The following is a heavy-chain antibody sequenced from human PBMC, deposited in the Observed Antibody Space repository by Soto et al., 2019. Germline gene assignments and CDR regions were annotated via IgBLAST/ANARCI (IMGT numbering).Heavy chain of an antibody. CDR3: ARDGVGGRDGNNCRY. CDR1: GGTFSSYA. D-gene: IGHD2-15*01. Sequence: SVKVSCKASGGTFSSYAISWVRQAPGQGLEWMGGIIPIFGTANYAQKFQGRVTITADKSTSTAYMELSSLRSEDTAEYYCARDGVGGRDGNNCRYWGQGTLVTVSS. V-gene: IGHV1-69*06. CDR2: IIPIFGTA. J-gene: IGHJ4*02.